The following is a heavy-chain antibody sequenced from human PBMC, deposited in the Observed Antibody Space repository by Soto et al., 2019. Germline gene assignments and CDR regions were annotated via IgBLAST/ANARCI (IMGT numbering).Heavy chain of an antibody. Sequence: PGGSLRLSCAASGFTVSSYSMNWVRQAPGKGLEWVSYISSSSSTIYYADSVKGRFTISRDNAKNSLYLQMNSLRDEDTAVYYCARERVGSWYSYYYGMDVWGQGTTVTVSS. V-gene: IGHV3-48*02. CDR1: GFTVSSYS. CDR2: ISSSSSTI. J-gene: IGHJ6*02. CDR3: ARERVGSWYSYYYGMDV. D-gene: IGHD6-13*01.